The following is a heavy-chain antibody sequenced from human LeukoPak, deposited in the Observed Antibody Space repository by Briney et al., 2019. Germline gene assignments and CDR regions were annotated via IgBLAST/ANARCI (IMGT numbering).Heavy chain of an antibody. CDR2: IYYNGYT. CDR3: ARLEWGSAGSGSFDH. Sequence: KPSETLSLTCTVSGASISSTSHHWGWIRQPPGKGLEWIGAIYYNGYTYYNPSLRSRVTISVITSKNQFSLKLSSVTAADTAVYYCARLEWGSAGSGSFDHWGHGTLVTASS. J-gene: IGHJ4*01. D-gene: IGHD6-25*01. V-gene: IGHV4-39*01. CDR1: GASISSTSHH.